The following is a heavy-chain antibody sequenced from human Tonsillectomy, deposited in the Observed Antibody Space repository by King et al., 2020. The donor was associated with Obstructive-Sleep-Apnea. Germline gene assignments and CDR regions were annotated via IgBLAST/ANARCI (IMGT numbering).Heavy chain of an antibody. V-gene: IGHV1-18*01. Sequence: VQLVESGAEVKKPGASVKVSCKASGYTFTSYGISWVRQAPGQGLEWRGWLSAYNGNTNYAQKLKGRVTMTTDTSTSTAYMELGSLRSDDTAVYYCATPLSSGVTSFDYWGQGTLVTVSS. CDR2: LSAYNGNT. CDR1: GYTFTSYG. J-gene: IGHJ4*02. CDR3: ATPLSSGVTSFDY. D-gene: IGHD4-17*01.